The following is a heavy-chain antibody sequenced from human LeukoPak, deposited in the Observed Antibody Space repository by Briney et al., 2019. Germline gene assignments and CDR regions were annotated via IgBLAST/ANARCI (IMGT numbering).Heavy chain of an antibody. CDR1: GFTFSSYW. Sequence: PGGSLRLSCAASGFTFSSYWMSWVRQAPGKGLEWVANIKQDGSEKYYVDSVKGRFTISRDNAKNSLYLQMNSLRAEDTAVYYCARDSQYQLLSWFDPWGQGTLVTVSS. D-gene: IGHD2-2*01. V-gene: IGHV3-7*01. J-gene: IGHJ5*02. CDR3: ARDSQYQLLSWFDP. CDR2: IKQDGSEK.